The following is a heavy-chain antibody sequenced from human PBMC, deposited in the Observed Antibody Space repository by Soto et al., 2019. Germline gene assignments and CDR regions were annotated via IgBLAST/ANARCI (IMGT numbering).Heavy chain of an antibody. CDR2: IDSNGGT. Sequence: PSETLSLTCTVSDDSSSSYKWSWIRQPPGRRLEWIGYIDSNGGTSYNPSLQSRVTISIDTSTKQFSLKLSSVTAADTAVYYCGREKITGLFDYWGQGTLVTVSS. CDR1: DDSSSSYK. CDR3: GREKITGLFDY. J-gene: IGHJ4*02. V-gene: IGHV4-59*12. D-gene: IGHD2-8*02.